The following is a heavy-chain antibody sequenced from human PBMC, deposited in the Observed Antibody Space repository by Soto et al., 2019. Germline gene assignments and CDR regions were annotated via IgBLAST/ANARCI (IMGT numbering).Heavy chain of an antibody. J-gene: IGHJ5*02. CDR2: IIPIFGTA. D-gene: IGHD2-2*01. Sequence: QVQLVQSGAEVKKPGSSVKVSCKASGGTFSSYAISWVRQAPGQGLEWMGGIIPIFGTANYAQKFQGRVTLPADESTSTAYMELSSLSSEDTAVYYCARVYCYAYRQLWFDPWGQGTLVTVSS. CDR1: GGTFSSYA. V-gene: IGHV1-69*12. CDR3: ARVYCYAYRQLWFDP.